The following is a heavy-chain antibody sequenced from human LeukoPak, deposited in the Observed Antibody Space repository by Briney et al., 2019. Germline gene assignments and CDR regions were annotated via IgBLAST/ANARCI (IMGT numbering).Heavy chain of an antibody. Sequence: SETLSLTCTVSGYSISSGYYWGWIRQPPGKGLEWIGSIYHSGSTYYNPSLKSRVTISVDTSKNQFSLKLSSVTAADTAVYYCAGNYHGSGSYYSEDRYWGQGTLVTVSS. CDR2: IYHSGST. CDR3: AGNYHGSGSYYSEDRY. J-gene: IGHJ4*02. CDR1: GYSISSGYY. V-gene: IGHV4-38-2*02. D-gene: IGHD3-10*01.